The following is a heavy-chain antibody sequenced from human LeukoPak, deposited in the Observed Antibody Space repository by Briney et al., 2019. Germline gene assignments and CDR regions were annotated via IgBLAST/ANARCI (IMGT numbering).Heavy chain of an antibody. D-gene: IGHD6-6*01. CDR1: GYTFTNYA. CDR3: ARDLVEPAEIAAYSSEYFQQ. J-gene: IGHJ1*01. Sequence: ASVKVSCKASGYTFTNYAMNWVRQAPGQGLEWMGWINTNTGNPTYAQGFTGRFVFSLDTSVSTAYLQISSLKAEDTAVYYCARDLVEPAEIAAYSSEYFQQWGQGTLVTVSS. CDR2: INTNTGNP. V-gene: IGHV7-4-1*02.